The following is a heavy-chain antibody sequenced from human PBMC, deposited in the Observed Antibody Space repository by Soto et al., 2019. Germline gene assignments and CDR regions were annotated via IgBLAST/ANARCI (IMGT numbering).Heavy chain of an antibody. CDR1: GGSFSGYY. CDR3: ARASSPNGITIFGVSTNWFDP. D-gene: IGHD3-3*01. J-gene: IGHJ5*02. CDR2: INHSGST. V-gene: IGHV4-34*01. Sequence: PSETLSLTCAVYGGSFSGYYWSWIRQPPGKGLEWIGEINHSGSTNYNPSLKSRVTISVDTSKNQFSLKLSSVTAADTAVYYCARASSPNGITIFGVSTNWFDPWGQGTLVTVSS.